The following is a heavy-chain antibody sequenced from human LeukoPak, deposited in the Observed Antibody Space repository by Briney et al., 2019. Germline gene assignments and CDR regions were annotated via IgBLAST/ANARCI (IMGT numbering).Heavy chain of an antibody. V-gene: IGHV6-1*01. Sequence: SQTLSLTCAISGDSVSSKNAAWNWIRQSPSRGLEWLGRTYYRSKWYNDYAVSVKGRITINADTSKNQFSLQLNSVTPEDTAVYYCARSGGNSVAGDYWGQGTLVTVSS. CDR2: TYYRSKWYN. D-gene: IGHD4-23*01. CDR3: ARSGGNSVAGDY. J-gene: IGHJ4*02. CDR1: GDSVSSKNAA.